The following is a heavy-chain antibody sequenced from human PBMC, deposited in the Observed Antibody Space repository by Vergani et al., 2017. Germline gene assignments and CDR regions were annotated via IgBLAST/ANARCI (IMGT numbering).Heavy chain of an antibody. J-gene: IGHJ2*01. V-gene: IGHV4-39*01. CDR2: IYYSGST. CDR1: NDSVSNTFYY. Sequence: QVQLQESGPGLVKPSETLSLTCTVSNDSVSNTFYYWGWIRQTPGKGLEWIGSIYYSGSTYYNPSLESRVTMSVDTSKSQFSLKLSSVTAADTAVYYCARGGYCSSTSCSSYWYFDLWGQGTLVTVSS. CDR3: ARGGYCSSTSCSSYWYFDL. D-gene: IGHD2-2*01.